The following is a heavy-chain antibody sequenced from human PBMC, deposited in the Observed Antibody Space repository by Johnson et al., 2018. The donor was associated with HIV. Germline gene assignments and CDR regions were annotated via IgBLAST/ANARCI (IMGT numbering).Heavy chain of an antibody. CDR3: ASGVYSSSWSWDVAFDI. V-gene: IGHV3-74*01. Sequence: VQLVESGGGLVQPGGSLRLSCAASEFTFSRYWMHWVRQAPGKGLVWVSRINSDGSSTNYADSVKGRFTISSDNAKNTLYLQMNSLRAEDTAVYYCASGVYSSSWSWDVAFDIWGQGTMVTVSS. CDR1: EFTFSRYW. J-gene: IGHJ3*02. D-gene: IGHD6-13*01. CDR2: INSDGSST.